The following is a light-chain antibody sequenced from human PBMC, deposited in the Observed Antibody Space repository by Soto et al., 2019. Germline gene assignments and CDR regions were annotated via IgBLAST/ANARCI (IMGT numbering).Light chain of an antibody. Sequence: EIVLTQSPGTLSLSPGERATLSCRASQTININYLAWYQQKPGQAPRLLIYGASIRATGIPDRFSVSGSGKDFTLTINRLEPEDFAVYYCQQYGSSPLTFGGGTKVEIK. J-gene: IGKJ4*01. CDR1: QTININY. CDR2: GAS. V-gene: IGKV3-20*01. CDR3: QQYGSSPLT.